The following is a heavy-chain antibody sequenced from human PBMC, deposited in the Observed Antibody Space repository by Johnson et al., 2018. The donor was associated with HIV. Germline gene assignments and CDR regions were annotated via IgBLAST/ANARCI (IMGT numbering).Heavy chain of an antibody. CDR3: AKVVSLDARITMKVVAEPFQGVFDI. J-gene: IGHJ3*02. Sequence: VQLVESGGGLVQPGGSLRLSCAASGITFSSYAMSWVRQAPGKGLEWVSTISGSGGRTYYADSVKGRVTISRDNSNNTLFLQMNSLRAEDTAVYYCAKVVSLDARITMKVVAEPFQGVFDIWGQGTMVTVSS. CDR1: GITFSSYA. V-gene: IGHV3-23*04. D-gene: IGHD3-22*01. CDR2: ISGSGGRT.